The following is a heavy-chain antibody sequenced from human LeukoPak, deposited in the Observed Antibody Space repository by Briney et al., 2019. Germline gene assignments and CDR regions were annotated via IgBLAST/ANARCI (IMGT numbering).Heavy chain of an antibody. V-gene: IGHV4-59*08. CDR1: GGSVSSYY. D-gene: IGHD3-22*01. J-gene: IGHJ5*02. Sequence: PSETLSLTCTVSGGSVSSYYWSWIRQPPGKGLEWIGYIYDIGSTKYNPSLKSRVTMSVDTSKNQFSLKLSSVTAADTAVYPCARTYYYDSSGYLNHWFDPWGQGTLVTVSS. CDR2: IYDIGST. CDR3: ARTYYYDSSGYLNHWFDP.